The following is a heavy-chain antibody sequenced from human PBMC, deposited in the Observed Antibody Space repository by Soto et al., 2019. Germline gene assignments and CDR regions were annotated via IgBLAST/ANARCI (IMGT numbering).Heavy chain of an antibody. CDR3: AKGSAIFGSYYYGMDV. CDR2: ISYDGSNK. Sequence: AVSPRVSWAASGFTFSRYGLHCVRQAPGKGLEWVAVISYDGSNKYYADSVKGRFTISRDNSKNTLYLQMNSLRVEDTAVYFCAKGSAIFGSYYYGMDVWGQGTTVTVSS. V-gene: IGHV3-30*18. D-gene: IGHD3-3*01. CDR1: GFTFSRYG. J-gene: IGHJ6*02.